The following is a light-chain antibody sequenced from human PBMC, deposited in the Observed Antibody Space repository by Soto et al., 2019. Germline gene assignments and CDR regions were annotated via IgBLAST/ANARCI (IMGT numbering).Light chain of an antibody. CDR3: QQGYSTQWT. Sequence: DIQMTQSPSSLSASVGDRVSITCRASQEIRSYLNWYQQKPGKAPELLIYATSNLQSGVPPRFSASGSGTDFTLTISSLQPEDFATYYCQQGYSTQWTSGQGTKVEIK. CDR2: ATS. J-gene: IGKJ1*01. V-gene: IGKV1-39*01. CDR1: QEIRSY.